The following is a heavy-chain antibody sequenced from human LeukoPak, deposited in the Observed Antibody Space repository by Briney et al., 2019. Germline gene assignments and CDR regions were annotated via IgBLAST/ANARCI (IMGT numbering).Heavy chain of an antibody. Sequence: GGSLRLXCAASGFTVSSNYMSWVRQAPGKGLEWVSVIYSGGSTYYADSVKGRFTISRDNSKNTLYLQMNSLRAEDTAVYYCSRILLWFGELSWAFDIWGQGTMVTVSS. CDR3: SRILLWFGELSWAFDI. CDR1: GFTVSSNY. D-gene: IGHD3-10*01. CDR2: IYSGGST. J-gene: IGHJ3*02. V-gene: IGHV3-53*01.